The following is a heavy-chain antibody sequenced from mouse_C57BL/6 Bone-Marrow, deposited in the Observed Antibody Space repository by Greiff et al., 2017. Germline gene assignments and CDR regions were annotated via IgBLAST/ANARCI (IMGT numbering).Heavy chain of an antibody. V-gene: IGHV5-12*01. CDR2: ISNGGGST. D-gene: IGHD1-1*01. Sequence: DVKLVESGGGLVQPGGSLKLSCAASGFTFSDYYMYWVRQTPEKRLEWVAYISNGGGSTYYPDTVKGRFTISRDNAKNTLYLQMSRLKSEDTAMYYCARLNGNHDYWGQGTTLTVSS. CDR1: GFTFSDYY. J-gene: IGHJ2*01. CDR3: ARLNGNHDY.